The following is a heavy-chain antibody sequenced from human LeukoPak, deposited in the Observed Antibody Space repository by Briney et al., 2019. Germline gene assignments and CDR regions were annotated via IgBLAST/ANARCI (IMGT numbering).Heavy chain of an antibody. CDR1: GFTFSSYA. Sequence: GGSLRLSCAASGFTFSSYAMSWVRQAPGEGLEWVSAISGSGGSAYYADSVKGRFTISRDNSKNTLYLQMNSLRAEDTAVYYCAKYGPQDSGSSHFDYWGQGALVTVPS. J-gene: IGHJ4*02. CDR2: ISGSGGSA. V-gene: IGHV3-23*01. D-gene: IGHD1-26*01. CDR3: AKYGPQDSGSSHFDY.